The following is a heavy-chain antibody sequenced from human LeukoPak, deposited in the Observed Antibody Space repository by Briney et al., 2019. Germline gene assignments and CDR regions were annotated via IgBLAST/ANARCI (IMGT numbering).Heavy chain of an antibody. J-gene: IGHJ1*01. CDR1: GFTFSIYA. CDR3: AKYFASGSYYKLPH. CDR2: ISGSGAYT. Sequence: GGSLRLSCAASGFTFSIYAMSWVRQAPGKGLEWVSTISGSGAYTYYADSVKGRFTISRDNSKNTLYLQMNSLRAEDTAVYYCAKYFASGSYYKLPHWGQGTLVTVSS. V-gene: IGHV3-23*01. D-gene: IGHD3-10*01.